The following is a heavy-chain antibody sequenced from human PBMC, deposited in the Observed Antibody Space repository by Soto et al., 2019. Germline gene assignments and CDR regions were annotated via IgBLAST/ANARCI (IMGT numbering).Heavy chain of an antibody. D-gene: IGHD1-26*01. J-gene: IGHJ4*02. CDR1: GFSFSDYY. Sequence: GGSLRLSCAASGFSFSDYYMSWVRQAPGKGLEWVSYISSSGDYIYYSDSVKGRFTISRDNAKNSLYLQMNGLRVEDTAVYYCARDRLIHGSYFDYWGQGSLVTVSS. CDR2: ISSSGDYI. CDR3: ARDRLIHGSYFDY. V-gene: IGHV3-11*01.